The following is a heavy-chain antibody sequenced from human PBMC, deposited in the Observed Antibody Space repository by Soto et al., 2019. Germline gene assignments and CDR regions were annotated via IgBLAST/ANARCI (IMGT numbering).Heavy chain of an antibody. V-gene: IGHV3-21*01. D-gene: IGHD2-2*01. CDR1: GFTFSSYS. CDR3: ARGLVVPAAIWDYYYYMDV. CDR2: ISSSSSYI. Sequence: GGSLRLSCAASGFTFSSYSMNWVRQAPGKGLEWVSSISSSSSYIYYADSVKGRFTISRDNAKNSLYLQMNSLRAEDTAVYYCARGLVVPAAIWDYYYYMDVWGKGTTVTVSS. J-gene: IGHJ6*03.